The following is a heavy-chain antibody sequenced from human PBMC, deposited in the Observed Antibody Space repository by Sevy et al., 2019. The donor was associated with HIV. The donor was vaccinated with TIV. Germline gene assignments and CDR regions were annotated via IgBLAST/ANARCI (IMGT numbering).Heavy chain of an antibody. CDR1: GYTFTSYG. CDR3: ARESVVATVGAYYYYYYIDV. J-gene: IGHJ6*03. CDR2: NRPYNGNP. V-gene: IGHV1-18*04. D-gene: IGHD5-12*01. Sequence: ASVKVSSKASGYTFTSYGISWVRPAPGQGLGWMGWNRPYNGNPKYAKKVQGRITMTQATSTSTAYMELRSLRSDDTAVYYCARESVVATVGAYYYYYYIDVWGKGTTVTVSS.